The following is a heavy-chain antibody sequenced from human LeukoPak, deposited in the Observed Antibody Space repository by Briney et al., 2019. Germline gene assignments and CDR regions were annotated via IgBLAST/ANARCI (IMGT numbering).Heavy chain of an antibody. V-gene: IGHV1-18*01. CDR3: AREDYGDYANWFDP. CDR2: ISAYNGNT. Sequence: ASVKVSCKVSGYTLTELSMHWVRQAPGQGLEWMGWISAYNGNTNYAQKLQGRVTMTTDTSTSTAYMELRSLRSDDTAVYYCAREDYGDYANWFDPWGQGTLVTVSS. CDR1: GYTLTELS. D-gene: IGHD4-17*01. J-gene: IGHJ5*02.